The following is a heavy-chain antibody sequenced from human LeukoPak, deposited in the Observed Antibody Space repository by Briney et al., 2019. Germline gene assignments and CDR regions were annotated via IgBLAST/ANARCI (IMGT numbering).Heavy chain of an antibody. CDR3: ARAAADYYDILTGYLSHFDY. V-gene: IGHV4-31*03. J-gene: IGHJ4*02. CDR1: GYSISSGYY. CDR2: IYYSGST. D-gene: IGHD3-9*01. Sequence: PSETLSLTCTVSGYSISSGYYWSWIRQHPGKGLEWIGYIYYSGSTYYNPSLKSRVTISVDTSKNQFSLKLSSVTAADTAVYYCARAAADYYDILTGYLSHFDYWGQGTLVTVSS.